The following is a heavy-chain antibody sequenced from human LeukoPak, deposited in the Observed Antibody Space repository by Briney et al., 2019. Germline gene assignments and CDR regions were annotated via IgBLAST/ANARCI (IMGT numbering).Heavy chain of an antibody. CDR2: INHSGST. Sequence: SETLSLTCAVYGGSFSGYYWSWIRQPPGKGLEWIGEINHSGSTNYNPSLKSRVTMSVDTSKNQFSLKLSSVTAADTAVYYCARDRAGLRFLEWSPSWFDPWGQGTLVTVSS. J-gene: IGHJ5*02. CDR3: ARDRAGLRFLEWSPSWFDP. D-gene: IGHD3-3*01. V-gene: IGHV4-34*01. CDR1: GGSFSGYY.